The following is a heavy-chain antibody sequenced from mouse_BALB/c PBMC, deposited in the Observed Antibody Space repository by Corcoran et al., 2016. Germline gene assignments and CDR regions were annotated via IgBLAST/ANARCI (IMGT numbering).Heavy chain of an antibody. V-gene: IGHV9-3-1*01. D-gene: IGHD2-1*01. CDR2: INTYTGEP. J-gene: IGHJ3*01. CDR1: GYTFTNYG. CDR3: AIYGNYVGWFAY. Sequence: QIQLVQSGPELKKPGETVKISCKASGYTFTNYGMNWVKQAPGKGLKWMGWINTYTGEPTYADDFKGRFAFSLETSASTAYLQINNLKNEDTATYFCAIYGNYVGWFAYWGQGTLVTVSA.